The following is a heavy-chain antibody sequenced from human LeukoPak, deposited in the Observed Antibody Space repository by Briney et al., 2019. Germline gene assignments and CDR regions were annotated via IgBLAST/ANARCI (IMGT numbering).Heavy chain of an antibody. D-gene: IGHD3-10*01. CDR1: GFTFSNAW. J-gene: IGHJ4*02. Sequence: PGGSLRLSCAASGFTFSNAWMSWVRQAPGKGLEWVGRIKSKTDGGTTDYAAPVKGRFTISRDDSKNTLYLQMNSLKTEDTAVYYCTTEYYYGSGSIDYWGQGTLVTVSS. V-gene: IGHV3-15*01. CDR2: IKSKTDGGTT. CDR3: TTEYYYGSGSIDY.